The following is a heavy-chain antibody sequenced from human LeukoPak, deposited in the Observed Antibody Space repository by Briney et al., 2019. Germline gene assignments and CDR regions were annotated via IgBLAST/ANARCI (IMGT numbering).Heavy chain of an antibody. D-gene: IGHD4-17*01. Sequence: SETLSLTCTVSGGSLSSYYFSWLRQSPGKGLEWIAYINYSGSASYNPSLKSRVTMSVHTSKQFSLSLSSVTAADTAVYYCARHNYDDYVFDIWGQGTKVTVSS. J-gene: IGHJ3*02. CDR3: ARHNYDDYVFDI. CDR1: GGSLSSYY. CDR2: INYSGSA. V-gene: IGHV4-59*08.